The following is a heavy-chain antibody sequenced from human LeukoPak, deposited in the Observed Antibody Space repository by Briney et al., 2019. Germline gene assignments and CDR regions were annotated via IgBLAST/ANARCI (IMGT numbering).Heavy chain of an antibody. CDR3: ATYCTNGVCSFDY. V-gene: IGHV1-69*05. D-gene: IGHD2-8*01. Sequence: SVKVSCKASGGTFNSYAISWVRQAPGEGVEWMGRIIPIFGTANYAQKFQGRVTITTDESTSTAYMELSSLRSEDTAVYYCATYCTNGVCSFDYWGQGTLVTVSS. CDR1: GGTFNSYA. CDR2: IIPIFGTA. J-gene: IGHJ4*02.